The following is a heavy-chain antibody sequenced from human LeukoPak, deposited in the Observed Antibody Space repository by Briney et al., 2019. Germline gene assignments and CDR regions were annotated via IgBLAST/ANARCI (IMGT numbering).Heavy chain of an antibody. V-gene: IGHV3-30*04. Sequence: GGSLRLSCAASGFTFSSYAMHWVRQAPGKGLEWVAVISYDGSNKYYADSVKGRFTISRDNSKNTLYLQMNSLRAEDTAVYYCAREPVTTYAFDIWGQGTMVTVSS. D-gene: IGHD4-17*01. J-gene: IGHJ3*02. CDR1: GFTFSSYA. CDR2: ISYDGSNK. CDR3: AREPVTTYAFDI.